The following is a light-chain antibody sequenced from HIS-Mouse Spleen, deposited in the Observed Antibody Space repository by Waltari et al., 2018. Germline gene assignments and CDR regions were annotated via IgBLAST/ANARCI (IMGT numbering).Light chain of an antibody. J-gene: IGLJ2*01. CDR2: EDS. CDR1: ALPKKY. CDR3: YSTDSSGNHRV. Sequence: SYELTQPPSVSVSPGQTARITCSGDALPKKYAYWYQQKSGQAPVLVIYEDSKGPSGIRERFSGSSSGTMATLTISGAQVEDEADYYCYSTDSSGNHRVFGGGTKLTVL. V-gene: IGLV3-10*01.